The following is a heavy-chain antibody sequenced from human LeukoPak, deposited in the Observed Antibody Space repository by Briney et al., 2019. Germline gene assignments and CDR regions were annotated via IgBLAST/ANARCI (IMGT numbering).Heavy chain of an antibody. D-gene: IGHD3-10*01. J-gene: IGHJ4*02. CDR1: GFTFNRAW. V-gene: IGHV3-7*01. Sequence: GGSLRLSCAASGFTFNRAWMSWVRQTPEKRLEFVANIKEDGSEKCYVDSVKGRFTISRDNTKNSLYLQMDSLRVDDTAIYYCAKAGERNCWSQGTLVTV. CDR2: IKEDGSEK. CDR3: AKAGERNC.